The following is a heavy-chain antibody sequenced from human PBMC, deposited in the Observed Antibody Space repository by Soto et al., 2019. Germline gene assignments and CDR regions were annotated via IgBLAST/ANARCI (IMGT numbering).Heavy chain of an antibody. CDR2: VYPGDAET. Sequence: EEKLEQSGTEVKKPGESLKISCKGSGYNFSRQWIAWVRQKPGKGLEWMGIVYPGDAETRYSPSFQGQVTMSADKSIDTAYLQWSSLKASDTAIYYCAKSEVLEIWGQGTMVTVSS. CDR1: GYNFSRQW. J-gene: IGHJ3*02. V-gene: IGHV5-51*01. CDR3: AKSEVLEI.